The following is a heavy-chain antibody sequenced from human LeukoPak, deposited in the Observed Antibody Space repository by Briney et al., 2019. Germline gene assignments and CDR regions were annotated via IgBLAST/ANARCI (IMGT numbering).Heavy chain of an antibody. CDR2: MNADGSVH. CDR3: ARDPENGAVDS. Sequence: GGSLRLSCAASGFNFGNSWMSWIRQTPGKGLEWVALMNADGSVHAHVDSVKGRFTVSRDNARSSLFLQMNSLRVEDMAVYYCARDPENGAVDSWGQGTVVTVSS. V-gene: IGHV3-7*01. CDR1: GFNFGNSW. D-gene: IGHD4-17*01. J-gene: IGHJ3*02.